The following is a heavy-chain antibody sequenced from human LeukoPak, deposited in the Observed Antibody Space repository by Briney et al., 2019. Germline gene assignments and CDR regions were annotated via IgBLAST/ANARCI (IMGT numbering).Heavy chain of an antibody. CDR2: FDPENAKT. D-gene: IGHD1-1*01. Sequence: GASVKVSCRVSGYILTELSIHWVRQAPGKGLEWMGSFDPENAKTMSAQTFQGRVTMTEDTSTDTAYMELRSPRSDDTAIYYCVIMSHTVVPTARIYYYMDIWGTGTTVIVSS. CDR1: GYILTELS. J-gene: IGHJ6*03. V-gene: IGHV1-24*01. CDR3: VIMSHTVVPTARIYYYMDI.